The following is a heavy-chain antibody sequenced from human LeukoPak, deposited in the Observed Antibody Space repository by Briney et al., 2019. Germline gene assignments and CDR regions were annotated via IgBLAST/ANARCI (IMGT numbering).Heavy chain of an antibody. V-gene: IGHV3-30-3*01. J-gene: IGHJ6*03. CDR3: ARDGLRLIAVAGKPGMDV. D-gene: IGHD6-19*01. CDR1: GFTFSSYA. CDR2: ISYDGSNK. Sequence: PGRSLRLSCAASGFTFSSYAMHWVRQAPGKGLEWVAVISYDGSNKYYADSVKGRFTISRDNSKNTLYLQMNSLRAEDTAVYYCARDGLRLIAVAGKPGMDVWGKGTRSPSP.